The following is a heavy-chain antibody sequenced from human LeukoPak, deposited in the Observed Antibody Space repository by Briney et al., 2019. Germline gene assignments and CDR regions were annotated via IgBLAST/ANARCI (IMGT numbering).Heavy chain of an antibody. D-gene: IGHD3-3*01. V-gene: IGHV4-34*01. CDR3: ARGYFDFWSGDYYYYMDI. Sequence: SETLSLTCAVYGGSFSGYYWSWIRQPPGKGLEWIGEINHSGSTNYNPSLKSRVIISVDTSKNQFSLKVTSVTAGDTAIYYCARGYFDFWSGDYYYYMDIWGKGTTVTVS. CDR1: GGSFSGYY. CDR2: INHSGST. J-gene: IGHJ6*03.